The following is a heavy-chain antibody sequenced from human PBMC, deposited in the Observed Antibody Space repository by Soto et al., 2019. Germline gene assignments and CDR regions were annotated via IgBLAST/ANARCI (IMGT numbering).Heavy chain of an antibody. CDR1: GFTFDDYA. V-gene: IGHV3-23*01. CDR3: TRGMGNYYDRWNYFDS. J-gene: IGHJ4*02. D-gene: IGHD3-22*01. CDR2: ISGSAGST. Sequence: GGSLRLSCAASGFTFDDYAMHWVRQAPGKGLEWVSAISGSAGSTYYAASVKGRFTVSKDNSRKTLHLQMSSLRAEDLAVYYCTRGMGNYYDRWNYFDSWGQGTLVTVSS.